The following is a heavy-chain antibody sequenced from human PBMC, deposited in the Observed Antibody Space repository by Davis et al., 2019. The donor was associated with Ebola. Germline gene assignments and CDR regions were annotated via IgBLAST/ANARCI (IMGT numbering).Heavy chain of an antibody. CDR1: GFTFSSYA. CDR2: ISGSGGST. V-gene: IGHV3-23*01. Sequence: GGSLRLSCAASGFTFSSYAMSWVRQAPGKGLEWVSAISGSGGSTYYADSVKGRFTISRDNSKNTLYLQMNSLRAEDTAVYYCAKSGGFEFWSGYYNWFDPWGQGTLVTVSS. CDR3: AKSGGFEFWSGYYNWFDP. J-gene: IGHJ5*02. D-gene: IGHD3-3*01.